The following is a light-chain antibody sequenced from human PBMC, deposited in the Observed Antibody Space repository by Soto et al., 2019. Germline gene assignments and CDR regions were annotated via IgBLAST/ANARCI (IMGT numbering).Light chain of an antibody. Sequence: QSALTQPPSASGSPGQSVTISCTGTNSDVGGYNYVSWYQQHPRKAPKVMIYEVTKRPSGVPDRFSGSKSGNTASLTVSGLQAEDEADYYCSSYAGSNNVLFGGGTKLTVL. CDR2: EVT. CDR1: NSDVGGYNY. CDR3: SSYAGSNNVL. V-gene: IGLV2-8*01. J-gene: IGLJ2*01.